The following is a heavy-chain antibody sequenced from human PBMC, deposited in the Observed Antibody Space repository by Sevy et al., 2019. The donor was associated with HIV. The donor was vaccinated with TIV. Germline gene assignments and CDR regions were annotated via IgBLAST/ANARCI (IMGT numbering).Heavy chain of an antibody. V-gene: IGHV1-2*02. J-gene: IGHJ6*02. Sequence: ASLKVSCKASGRTFNGYYIHWVRQAPGQGLEWVAWINPDTEGTKYAEKFEGRMTLTTDMSSDTAYMELRRLRSDDTAVYYCAILRVRWNDKGDGIDVWGQGTTVTVSS. D-gene: IGHD1-1*01. CDR3: AILRVRWNDKGDGIDV. CDR2: INPDTEGT. CDR1: GRTFNGYY.